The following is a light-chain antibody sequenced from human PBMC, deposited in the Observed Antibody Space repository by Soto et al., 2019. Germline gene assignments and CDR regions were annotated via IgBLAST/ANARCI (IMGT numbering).Light chain of an antibody. J-gene: IGLJ2*01. Sequence: SALTQPASVSGSPGQSITISCTGTSSDVGGYNYVSWYQQHPGKAPKLMIYDVSNRPSGVSNRFSGSKSGNTASLTISGLQAEDEADYYCSSYTSSSTYVVFGGGTQPTVL. CDR2: DVS. CDR1: SSDVGGYNY. CDR3: SSYTSSSTYVV. V-gene: IGLV2-14*01.